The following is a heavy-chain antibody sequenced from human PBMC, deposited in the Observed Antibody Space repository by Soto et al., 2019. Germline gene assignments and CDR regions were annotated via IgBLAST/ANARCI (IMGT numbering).Heavy chain of an antibody. J-gene: IGHJ4*02. CDR2: FYYSGST. CDR3: ARGALTTYFDY. Sequence: QVQLQESGPGLVKPSETLSLTCAVSGGSISSYYWSWIRQPPGKGLEWIGYFYYSGSTNYNPSLKSRVTISVDTSKNQFSLTLSSVTAEDTAVYYCARGALTTYFDYWGQGTLVTVSS. CDR1: GGSISSYY. V-gene: IGHV4-59*01.